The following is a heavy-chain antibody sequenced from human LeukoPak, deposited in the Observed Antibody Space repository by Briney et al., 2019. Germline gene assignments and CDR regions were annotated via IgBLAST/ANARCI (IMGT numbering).Heavy chain of an antibody. Sequence: ASVKVSCKASGYTFTGYYMHWVRQASGQGLEWMGWINPNSGGTNYAQKFQGRVTMTRDTSISTAYMELSRLRSDDTAVYYCARNIRTTVTTFDYWGQGTLVTVSS. J-gene: IGHJ4*02. D-gene: IGHD4-11*01. V-gene: IGHV1-2*02. CDR2: INPNSGGT. CDR1: GYTFTGYY. CDR3: ARNIRTTVTTFDY.